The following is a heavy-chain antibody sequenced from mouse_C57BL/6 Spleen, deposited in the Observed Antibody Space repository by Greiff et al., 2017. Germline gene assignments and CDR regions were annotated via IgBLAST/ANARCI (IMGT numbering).Heavy chain of an antibody. J-gene: IGHJ1*03. CDR1: GYTFTSYW. V-gene: IGHV1-69*01. CDR3: AGTGTWYFDV. CDR2: IDPSDSYT. Sequence: VQLQQPGAELVMPGASVKLSCKASGYTFTSYWMHWVKQRPGQGLAWIGEIDPSDSYTNYNQKFKGKSTLTVDNSSSPAYMQLSSLTSEDSAVYYCAGTGTWYFDVWGTGTTVTVSS. D-gene: IGHD4-1*01.